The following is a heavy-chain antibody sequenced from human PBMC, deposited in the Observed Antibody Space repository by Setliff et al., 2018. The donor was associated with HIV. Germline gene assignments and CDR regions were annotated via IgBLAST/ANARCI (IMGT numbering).Heavy chain of an antibody. CDR3: TTDPIYTVAY. J-gene: IGHJ4*02. CDR1: GGTFSSYV. Sequence: GASVKVSCKASGGTFSSYVISWVRQAPGQGPEWMGGIIPMYGVTNYAQKFQGRVTITTDESTSTAYMELSSLRSEDTAVYYCTTDPIYTVAYWGQGTLVTVSS. D-gene: IGHD5-12*01. CDR2: IIPMYGVT. V-gene: IGHV1-69*05.